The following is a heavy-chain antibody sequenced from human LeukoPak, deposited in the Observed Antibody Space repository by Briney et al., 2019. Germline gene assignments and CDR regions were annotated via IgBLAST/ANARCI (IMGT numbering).Heavy chain of an antibody. V-gene: IGHV4-59*11. CDR1: GGSLSSHY. D-gene: IGHD2-2*01. CDR2: IHDTGST. CDR3: ARFSAGCSTSSCYLTY. J-gene: IGHJ4*02. Sequence: SETLSLTCSVSGGSLSSHYWSWIRQPPGKGLELIGHIHDTGSTFYNPSLRGRVTISLDTSNNQFSLKLTSMTAADTAVYYCARFSAGCSTSSCYLTYWGQGTLVTVS.